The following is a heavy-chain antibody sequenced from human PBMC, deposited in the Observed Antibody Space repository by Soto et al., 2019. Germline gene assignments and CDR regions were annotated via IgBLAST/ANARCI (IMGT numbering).Heavy chain of an antibody. CDR1: GYTFINYD. CDR3: AKGHGCDL. V-gene: IGHV1-8*01. Sequence: QVHLVQSVTEVKKPGASVKVSCRASGYTFINYDINWVRQAPGQGLEWMGWMNLNSGKTDSAPNFACRVTFTTNISITTVYMALTGLRSDATAVYYSAKGHGCDLWGQGAMVSVSS. J-gene: IGHJ3*01. CDR2: MNLNSGKT. D-gene: IGHD2-21*02.